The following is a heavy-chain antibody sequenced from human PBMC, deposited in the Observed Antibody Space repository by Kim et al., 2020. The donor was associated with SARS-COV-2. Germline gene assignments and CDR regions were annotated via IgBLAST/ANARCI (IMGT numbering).Heavy chain of an antibody. D-gene: IGHD2-15*01. Sequence: SETLSLTCAVSGGSISSGGYSWSWIRQPPGKGLEWIGYIYHSGSTYYNPSLKSRVTISVDRSKNQFSLKLSSVTAADTAVYYCASECSGGTCLNGMDVWGQGTTVTVSS. J-gene: IGHJ6*02. CDR2: IYHSGST. CDR1: GGSISSGGYS. CDR3: ASECSGGTCLNGMDV. V-gene: IGHV4-30-2*01.